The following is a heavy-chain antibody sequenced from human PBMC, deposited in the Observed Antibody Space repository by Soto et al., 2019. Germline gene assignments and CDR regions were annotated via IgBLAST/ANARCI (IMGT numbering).Heavy chain of an antibody. CDR3: ARYYYGSGRSYFDY. CDR1: GFTFSSYA. Sequence: QVQLVESGGGVVQPGRSLRLSCAASGFTFSSYAMHWVRQAPGKGLEWVAVISYDGSNKYYADSVKGRFTISRDNSKNTLYLQMNSLRAEDTAVYYCARYYYGSGRSYFDYWGQGTLVTVSS. D-gene: IGHD3-10*01. CDR2: ISYDGSNK. V-gene: IGHV3-30-3*01. J-gene: IGHJ4*02.